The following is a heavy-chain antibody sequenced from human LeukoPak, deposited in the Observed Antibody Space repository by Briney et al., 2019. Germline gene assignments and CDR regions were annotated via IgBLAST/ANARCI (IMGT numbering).Heavy chain of an antibody. V-gene: IGHV3-7*04. CDR1: GFTFSSYG. CDR3: ARGGRFPNP. D-gene: IGHD3-16*01. CDR2: IKPDGSEK. J-gene: IGHJ5*02. Sequence: PGGSLRLSCAASGFTFSSYGMHWVRQAPGRGLEWVANIKPDGSEKYYVDSVKGRFTISRDNAKNSLHLQMNSLRAEDTAAYFCARGGRFPNPWGQGTLVTVSS.